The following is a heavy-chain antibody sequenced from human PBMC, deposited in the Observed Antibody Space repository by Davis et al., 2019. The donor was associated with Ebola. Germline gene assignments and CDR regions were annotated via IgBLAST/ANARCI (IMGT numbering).Heavy chain of an antibody. CDR3: AKGSGSWISPFDY. J-gene: IGHJ4*02. V-gene: IGHV3-48*03. Sequence: GESLKISCAASGFTFSSYEMNWVRQAPGKGLEWVSYISSSGSTICYADSVKGRFTISRDNAKNSLYLQMNSLRAEDMALYYCAKGSGSWISPFDYWGQGTLVTVSS. CDR1: GFTFSSYE. D-gene: IGHD1-1*01. CDR2: ISSSGSTI.